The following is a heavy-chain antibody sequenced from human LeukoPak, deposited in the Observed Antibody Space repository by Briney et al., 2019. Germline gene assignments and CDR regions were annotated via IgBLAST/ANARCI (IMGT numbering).Heavy chain of an antibody. CDR3: ARDVAPHDAFDI. J-gene: IGHJ3*02. CDR1: GYTFTSYY. V-gene: IGHV1-46*01. CDR2: INPSGGST. Sequence: ASVNVSCKASGYTFTSYYMHWVRQAPGQGLEWMGIINPSGGSTSYAQKFQGRVTMTRDTSTSTVYMELSSLRSEDTAVYYCARDVAPHDAFDIWGQGTMVSVSS.